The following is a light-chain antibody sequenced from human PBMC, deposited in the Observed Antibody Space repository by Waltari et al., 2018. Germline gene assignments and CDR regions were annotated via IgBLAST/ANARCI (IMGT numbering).Light chain of an antibody. CDR1: SSYVGSYNL. CDR2: AVS. Sequence: QSALTQPASVSGSPGQSITISCTGTSSYVGSYNLAPWSQQHPGKAPKLMIYAVSKRPSGVSNRFSGSKSGNTASLTISGLQAEDEADYYCCSYAGSSTLLFGTGTKVTVL. CDR3: CSYAGSSTLL. J-gene: IGLJ1*01. V-gene: IGLV2-23*01.